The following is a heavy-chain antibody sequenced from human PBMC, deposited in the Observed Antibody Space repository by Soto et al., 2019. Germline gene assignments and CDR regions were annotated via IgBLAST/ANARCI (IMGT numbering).Heavy chain of an antibody. CDR1: GGSISSSNW. CDR3: ATVPWTLEAAPPEGPPYFDY. Sequence: SETLSLTCAVSGGSISSSNWWSWVRQPPGKGLEWIGEIYHSGSTNYNPSLKSRVTISVDKSKNQFSLKLSSVTAADTAVYYCATVPWTLEAAPPEGPPYFDYWGQGTLVTVSS. CDR2: IYHSGST. V-gene: IGHV4-4*02. D-gene: IGHD6-13*01. J-gene: IGHJ4*02.